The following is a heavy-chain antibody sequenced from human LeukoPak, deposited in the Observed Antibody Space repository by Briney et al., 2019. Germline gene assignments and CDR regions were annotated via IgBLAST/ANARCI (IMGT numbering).Heavy chain of an antibody. CDR2: IKQDGSEK. Sequence: PGGSLRLSCAASGFTISSNYMSWVRQAPGKGLEWVANIKQDGSEKYYVDSVKGRFTISRDNAKNSLYLQMNSLRAEDTAVYYCATTSGTYYYDSSGYYASVQGLFDYWGQGTLVTVSS. CDR1: GFTISSNY. CDR3: ATTSGTYYYDSSGYYASVQGLFDY. J-gene: IGHJ4*02. D-gene: IGHD3-22*01. V-gene: IGHV3-7*01.